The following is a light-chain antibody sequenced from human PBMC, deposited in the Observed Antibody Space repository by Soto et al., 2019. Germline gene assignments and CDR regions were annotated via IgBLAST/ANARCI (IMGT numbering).Light chain of an antibody. J-gene: IGLJ1*01. CDR2: DVS. CDR3: SSYTTSNTRQIV. Sequence: QSVLTQPASVSGSPGQSITISCTGTNSDVGGYNYVSWYQQHPGKAPKFMIYDVSSRPSGVSDRFSGSKSGNTASLTISGLQAEDEADYYCSSYTTSNTRQIVFGIGTKLTVL. V-gene: IGLV2-14*01. CDR1: NSDVGGYNY.